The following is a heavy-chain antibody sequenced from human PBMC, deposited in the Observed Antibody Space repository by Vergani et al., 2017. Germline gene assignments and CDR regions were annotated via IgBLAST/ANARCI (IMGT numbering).Heavy chain of an antibody. CDR1: GFTFSSYA. V-gene: IGHV3-30-3*01. CDR2: ISYDGSNK. Sequence: VQLVESGGGLVQPGGSLRLSCAASGFTFSSYAMHWVRQAPGKGLEWVAVISYDGSNKYYADSVKGRFTISRDNSKNTLYLQMNSLRAEDTAVYYCARDSPSSGWYVFDYWGQGTLVTVSS. J-gene: IGHJ4*02. CDR3: ARDSPSSGWYVFDY. D-gene: IGHD6-19*01.